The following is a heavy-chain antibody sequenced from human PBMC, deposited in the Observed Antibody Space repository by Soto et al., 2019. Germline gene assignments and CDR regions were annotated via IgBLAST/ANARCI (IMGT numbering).Heavy chain of an antibody. CDR3: ARDRQRGYCTGGSCYSYFDY. CDR2: INQSGST. CDR1: GGSFSGYY. D-gene: IGHD2-15*01. J-gene: IGHJ4*02. Sequence: QVQLQQWGAGLLKPSETLSLTCAIYGGSFSGYYWTWIRQPPGKGLEWIGEINQSGSTNYNPSLKSRVTISGDTSKNQFSRKLSSVTAADTAVYYCARDRQRGYCTGGSCYSYFDYWGQGALVIVSS. V-gene: IGHV4-34*01.